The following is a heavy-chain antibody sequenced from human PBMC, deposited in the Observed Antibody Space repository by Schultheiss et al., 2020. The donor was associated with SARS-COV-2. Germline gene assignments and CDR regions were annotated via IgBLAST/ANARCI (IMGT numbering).Heavy chain of an antibody. CDR2: ISAYNGNT. J-gene: IGHJ6*02. CDR3: ARDLMAGTFYYYYYGMDV. CDR1: GYTFTSYG. V-gene: IGHV1-18*01. Sequence: ASVKVSCKASGYTFTSYGINWVRQAPGQGLEWMGWISAYNGNTNYAQKLQGRVTMTTDTSTTTAYMELRSLISDDTAVYYCARDLMAGTFYYYYYGMDVWGQGTTVTVSS. D-gene: IGHD6-19*01.